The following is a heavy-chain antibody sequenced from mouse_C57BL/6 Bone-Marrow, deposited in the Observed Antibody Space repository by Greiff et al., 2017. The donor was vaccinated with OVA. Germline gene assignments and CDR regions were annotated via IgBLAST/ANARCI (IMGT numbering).Heavy chain of an antibody. CDR1: GYAFSSSW. J-gene: IGHJ4*01. D-gene: IGHD1-1*01. CDR3: ANITTDYYAMDY. V-gene: IGHV1-82*01. CDR2: IYPGDGDT. Sequence: VKLQESGPELVKPGASVKISCKASGYAFSSSWMNWVKQRPGKGLEWIGRIYPGDGDTNYNGKFKGKATLTADKSSSTAYMQLSSLTSEDSAVYFCANITTDYYAMDYWGQGTSVTVSS.